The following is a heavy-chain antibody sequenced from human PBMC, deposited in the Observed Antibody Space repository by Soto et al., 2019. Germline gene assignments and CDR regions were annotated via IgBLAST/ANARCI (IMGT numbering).Heavy chain of an antibody. D-gene: IGHD1-20*01. CDR1: GGTFSRYT. CDR3: TSGGRASNWNDRNVEY. V-gene: IGHV1-69*02. CDR2: VVPKIGSI. Sequence: QVQLVQSGAEVKKPGSSVKVSCKAPGGTFSRYTINWVRQAPGQGLVWLGRVVPKIGSINFIRKVQGRLTLTAHKSTRTALLELSRLSPEDTAVYYCTSGGRASNWNDRNVEYWGQGTQVTVPS. J-gene: IGHJ4*02.